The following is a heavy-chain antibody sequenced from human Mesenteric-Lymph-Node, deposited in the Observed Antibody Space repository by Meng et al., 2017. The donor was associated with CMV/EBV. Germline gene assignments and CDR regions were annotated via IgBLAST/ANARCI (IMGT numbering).Heavy chain of an antibody. D-gene: IGHD2-8*01. CDR3: ATEEWGAFDI. CDR2: IYSGGST. CDR1: GFTVSSHY. J-gene: IGHJ3*02. V-gene: IGHV3-66*02. Sequence: GESLKISCAASGFTVSSHYMSWVRQAPGKGLEWVSVIYSGGSTYYADSVKGRFTISRDNSKNTLYLQMNSLRAEDTAVYYCATEEWGAFDIWGQGTMVTVSS.